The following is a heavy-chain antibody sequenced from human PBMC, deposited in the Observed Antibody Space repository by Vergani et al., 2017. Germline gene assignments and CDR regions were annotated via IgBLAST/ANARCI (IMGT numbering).Heavy chain of an antibody. J-gene: IGHJ5*02. CDR1: GFTFSSYG. CDR2: ISYDGSNK. Sequence: QVQLVESGGGVVQPGRSLRLSCAASGFTFSSYGMHWVRQAPGKGLEWVAVISYDGSNKYYADSVKGRFTISRDNSKNTLYLQMNSLKTEDTAVYYCTSLVGATNPNWFDPWGQGTLVTVSS. CDR3: TSLVGATNPNWFDP. V-gene: IGHV3-30*03. D-gene: IGHD1-26*01.